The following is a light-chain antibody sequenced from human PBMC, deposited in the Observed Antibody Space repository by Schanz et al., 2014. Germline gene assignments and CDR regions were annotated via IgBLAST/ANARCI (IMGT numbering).Light chain of an antibody. V-gene: IGLV2-8*01. CDR3: SSYAASNNLV. CDR2: EVT. J-gene: IGLJ2*01. Sequence: QSVLTQPPSASGSPGQSVTISCTGTSSDIGGYNFVSWYQQHPGEAPKLMMYEVTKRPSGVPDRFSGSKSGNTASLTVSWLQAEDEAVYYCSSYAASNNLVFGGGTKLTVL. CDR1: SSDIGGYNF.